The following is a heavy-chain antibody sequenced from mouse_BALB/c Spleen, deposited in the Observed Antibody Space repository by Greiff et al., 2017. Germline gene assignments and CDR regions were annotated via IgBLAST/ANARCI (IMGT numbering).Heavy chain of an antibody. J-gene: IGHJ4*01. V-gene: IGHV5-12-1*01. Sequence: EVQGVESGGGLVKPGGSLKLSCAASGFTFSSYAMSWVRQTPEKRLEWVAYISSGGGSTYYPDTVKGRFTISRDNAKNTLYLQMSSLKSEDTAMYYCARHRDGYPPMDYWGQGTSVTVSS. CDR2: ISSGGGST. CDR3: ARHRDGYPPMDY. CDR1: GFTFSSYA. D-gene: IGHD2-3*01.